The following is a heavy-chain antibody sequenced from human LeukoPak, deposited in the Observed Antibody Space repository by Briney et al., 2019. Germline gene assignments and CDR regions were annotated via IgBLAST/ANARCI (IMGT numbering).Heavy chain of an antibody. V-gene: IGHV1-2*02. D-gene: IGHD5-24*01. CDR2: INPHSGGT. J-gene: IGHJ4*02. CDR1: GYTFTDYY. Sequence: ASVKVSCKASGYTFTDYYLHWVRHAPGQGLEWMGWINPHSGGTHSEQNFQGRVTMSRDTSISTVYMELSRLRSDDTALYYCAREGVIGDGYNFFDYWGQGTLVTVSS. CDR3: AREGVIGDGYNFFDY.